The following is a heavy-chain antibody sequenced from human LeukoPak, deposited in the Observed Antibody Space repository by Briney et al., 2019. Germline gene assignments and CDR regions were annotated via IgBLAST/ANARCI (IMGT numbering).Heavy chain of an antibody. V-gene: IGHV3-23*01. J-gene: IGHJ4*02. Sequence: GGSLSLSCAGSGFTFRTYAMDWVRQVPGKGLEWVAGITGNGGMIRYADSVKGRFTISRDNSKNTLYLQMNSLRVEDTAVYYCAKDRVPDGMWEIDSWGQGAPVTVSS. CDR1: GFTFRTYA. CDR3: AKDRVPDGMWEIDS. CDR2: ITGNGGMI. D-gene: IGHD1-26*01.